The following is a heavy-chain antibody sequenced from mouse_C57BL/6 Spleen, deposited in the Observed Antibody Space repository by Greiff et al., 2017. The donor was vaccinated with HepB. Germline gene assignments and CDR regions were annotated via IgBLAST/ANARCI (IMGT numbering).Heavy chain of an antibody. Sequence: VQLQQSGAELARPGASVKLSCKASGYTFTSYGISWVKQRPGQGLEWIGEIYPRSGNTYYNEKFKGKATLTADKSSSTAYMALRSLTSEDSAVYFCARSGTTPSRGFAYWGQGTLVTVSA. J-gene: IGHJ3*01. V-gene: IGHV1-81*01. CDR3: ARSGTTPSRGFAY. CDR2: IYPRSGNT. CDR1: GYTFTSYG. D-gene: IGHD1-1*01.